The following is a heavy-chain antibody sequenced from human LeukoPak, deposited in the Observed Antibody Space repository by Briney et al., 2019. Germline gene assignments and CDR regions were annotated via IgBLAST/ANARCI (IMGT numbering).Heavy chain of an antibody. CDR1: GGTFSSYA. Sequence: ASVKVSCKASGGTFSSYAISWVRQAPGQGLEWMGRIIPILGMANYAQKFQGRVTITADKSTSTAYMELSSLRSEDTAVYYCARNEGGYYYFDYWGRGTLVTVSS. D-gene: IGHD6-13*01. CDR2: IIPILGMA. V-gene: IGHV1-69*04. J-gene: IGHJ4*02. CDR3: ARNEGGYYYFDY.